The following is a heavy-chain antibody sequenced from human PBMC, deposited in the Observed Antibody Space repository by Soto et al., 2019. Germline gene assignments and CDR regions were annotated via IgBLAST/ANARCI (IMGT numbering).Heavy chain of an antibody. J-gene: IGHJ4*02. CDR1: GGSFSGYY. D-gene: IGHD3-22*01. V-gene: IGHV4-34*01. CDR2: INHSGST. CDR3: ASLNGPAYDSSGIGY. Sequence: QVQLQQWGAGLLKPSETLSLTCAVYGGSFSGYYWSWIRQPPGKGLEWIGEINHSGSTNYNPSLKSRVTISVYTSKNQFPLKLSSVTAADTAVYYWASLNGPAYDSSGIGYWGQGTLVTVSS.